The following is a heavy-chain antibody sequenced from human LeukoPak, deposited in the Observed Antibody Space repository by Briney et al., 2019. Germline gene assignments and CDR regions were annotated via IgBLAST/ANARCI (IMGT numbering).Heavy chain of an antibody. V-gene: IGHV3-7*01. D-gene: IGHD3-16*01. CDR3: ARDGLNHHSDLFYFDH. CDR2: IKQDGSEK. J-gene: IGHJ4*02. Sequence: PGGSLRLSCAPSGFTFSIYWMTWVRQAPGKGLEWVANIKQDGSEKYYVDSVKGRFTTSRDNAKKSLYLQMNSLRAEDTAVYYCARDGLNHHSDLFYFDHWGQGTLVTVSS. CDR1: GFTFSIYW.